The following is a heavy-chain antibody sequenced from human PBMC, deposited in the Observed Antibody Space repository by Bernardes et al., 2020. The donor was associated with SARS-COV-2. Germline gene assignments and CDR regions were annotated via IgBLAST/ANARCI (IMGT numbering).Heavy chain of an antibody. CDR2: ISAYNGNT. CDR3: ARDRYILTGTYYYGMDV. CDR1: GYTFTSYG. D-gene: IGHD3-9*01. Sequence: ASVKVSCKASGYTFTSYGISWVRQAPGQGLEWMGWISAYNGNTNYAQKLQGRVTITTDTSTSTAYMELRSLRSDDTAVYYCARDRYILTGTYYYGMDVWGQGTTVTVS. J-gene: IGHJ6*02. V-gene: IGHV1-18*01.